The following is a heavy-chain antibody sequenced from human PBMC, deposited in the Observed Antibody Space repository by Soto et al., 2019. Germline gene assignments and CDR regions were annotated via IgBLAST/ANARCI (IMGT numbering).Heavy chain of an antibody. CDR3: ARVNRGYYSNSSRYYFDY. J-gene: IGHJ4*02. CDR2: IYYTGST. Sequence: QVQLQESGPGLVKPSETLSLTCTVSGGPISSYYWSWIRQPPGKGLDWIGYIYYTGSTNDNPSLKSRVTISIDTSKNQFSLKRSCVTAAGTAVYYCARVNRGYYSNSSRYYFDYWGQGTLVTVSS. D-gene: IGHD6-6*01. V-gene: IGHV4-59*01. CDR1: GGPISSYY.